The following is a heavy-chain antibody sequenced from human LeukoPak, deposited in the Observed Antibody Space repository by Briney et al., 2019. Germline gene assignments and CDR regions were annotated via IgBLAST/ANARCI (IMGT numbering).Heavy chain of an antibody. Sequence: PGGSLRLSCAASGFTFSSYAMHWVRQAPGKGLEWVAFIRYDGSKEYYADSVKGRFTISRDNAMDTLYLQMNSLRADDTAVYYCAKDRVDGSGSQLDSWGQGSLVLVSS. J-gene: IGHJ4*02. V-gene: IGHV3-30*02. D-gene: IGHD3-10*01. CDR1: GFTFSSYA. CDR3: AKDRVDGSGSQLDS. CDR2: IRYDGSKE.